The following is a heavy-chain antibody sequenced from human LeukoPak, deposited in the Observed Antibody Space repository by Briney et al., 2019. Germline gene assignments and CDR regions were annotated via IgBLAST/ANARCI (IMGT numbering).Heavy chain of an antibody. CDR3: ARRALYYFDY. Sequence: PSETLSLTCTVSGGSISSYYWSWIRRPPGKGLEWIGYIYYSGSTNYNPSLKSRVTISVDTSKNQFSLKLSSVTAADTAVYYCARRALYYFDYWGQGTLVTVSS. V-gene: IGHV4-59*08. CDR1: GGSISSYY. D-gene: IGHD1-26*01. CDR2: IYYSGST. J-gene: IGHJ4*02.